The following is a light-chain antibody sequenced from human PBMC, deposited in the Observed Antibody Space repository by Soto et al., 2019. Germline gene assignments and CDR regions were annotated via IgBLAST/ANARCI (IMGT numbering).Light chain of an antibody. J-gene: IGLJ1*01. CDR3: CSYAGSTTYV. V-gene: IGLV2-23*01. CDR1: SNDVGSYTL. CDR2: EGS. Sequence: QSVLTQPASVSGSPGQSITISCTGTSNDVGSYTLVSWYQQHPGKAPKLLIYEGSKWPSGVSNRFSVSKSGNTASLTISGLQAEDEADYYCCSYAGSTTYVFGTGTKLTVL.